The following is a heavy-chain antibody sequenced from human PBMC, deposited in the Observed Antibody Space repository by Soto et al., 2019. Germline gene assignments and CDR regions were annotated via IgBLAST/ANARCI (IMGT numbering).Heavy chain of an antibody. CDR1: GGYVHSYY. D-gene: IGHD2-8*01. J-gene: IGHJ4*02. V-gene: IGHV4-59*02. Sequence: SETLSLTCSVSGGYVHSYYWSWVRQSPGRGLEWIAYIYYTGSTKYNPSLKSRATISLDTSKNEVYLKMTSVTAADTAVYYCARARVRGVSRDYDFWGQGNQVTVPQ. CDR2: IYYTGST. CDR3: ARARVRGVSRDYDF.